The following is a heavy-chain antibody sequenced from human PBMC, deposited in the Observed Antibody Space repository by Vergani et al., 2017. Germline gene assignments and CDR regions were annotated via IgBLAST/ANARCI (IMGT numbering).Heavy chain of an antibody. D-gene: IGHD6-6*01. Sequence: QVQLQESGPGLVKPSETLALNCTVSNGSISSYYWSWIRQPAGKGLEWIGRLSTSGNSNYNPSLKSRVTMSVDTSRNQFFLILTSVTAADTAVYYRARGTASSSSGRYFQHWGQGTLVTVSS. CDR2: LSTSGNS. CDR1: NGSISSYY. J-gene: IGHJ1*01. V-gene: IGHV4-4*07. CDR3: ARGTASSSSGRYFQH.